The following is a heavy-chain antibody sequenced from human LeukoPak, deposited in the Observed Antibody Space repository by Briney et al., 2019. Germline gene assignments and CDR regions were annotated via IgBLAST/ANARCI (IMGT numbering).Heavy chain of an antibody. CDR1: GFTFSSYW. Sequence: PPGGSLRLSCAASGFTFSSYWMHWVRQAPGKGLVWVSRINSDGSSTSYADFVKGRFTISRDNAKNSLYLQMNSLRAEDTAVYYCRGTYYYDSSGYYYGGFDYWGQGTLVTVSS. V-gene: IGHV3-74*01. D-gene: IGHD3-22*01. J-gene: IGHJ4*02. CDR2: INSDGSST. CDR3: RGTYYYDSSGYYYGGFDY.